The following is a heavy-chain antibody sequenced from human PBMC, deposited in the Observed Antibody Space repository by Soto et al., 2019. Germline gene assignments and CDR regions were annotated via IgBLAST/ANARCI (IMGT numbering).Heavy chain of an antibody. Sequence: SVKVSSKASGGTFSSYAISWVRQAPGQGLEWMGGIIPIFGTANYAQKFQGRVTITADESTSTAYMELRSLRSEDTAVYYCASILEEKAPLLYGGNPNDYWGQGTLVTVSS. CDR1: GGTFSSYA. D-gene: IGHD4-17*01. CDR2: IIPIFGTA. J-gene: IGHJ4*02. CDR3: ASILEEKAPLLYGGNPNDY. V-gene: IGHV1-69*13.